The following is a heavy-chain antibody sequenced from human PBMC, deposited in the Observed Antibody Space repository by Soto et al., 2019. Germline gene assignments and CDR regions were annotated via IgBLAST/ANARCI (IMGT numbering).Heavy chain of an antibody. V-gene: IGHV4-59*01. D-gene: IGHD6-19*01. CDR2: IYYSGST. Sequence: QVQLQESGPGLVKPSETLSLTCTVSGGSISSYYWSWIRQPPGKGLEWIGYIYYSGSTNYNPSLKSRVTISVNTSKNQFSLKLTSVTAADTAVYYCARVSSGWWYCDYWGQGTLVTVSS. J-gene: IGHJ4*02. CDR1: GGSISSYY. CDR3: ARVSSGWWYCDY.